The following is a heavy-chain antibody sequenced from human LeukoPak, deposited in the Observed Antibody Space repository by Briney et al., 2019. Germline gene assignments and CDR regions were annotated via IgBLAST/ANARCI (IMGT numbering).Heavy chain of an antibody. CDR1: GFTFSSYW. CDR2: IKTKTDGETT. V-gene: IGHV3-15*01. J-gene: IGHJ4*02. D-gene: IGHD1-26*01. Sequence: GGSLRLSCAASGFTFSSYWMSWVRQAPGKGLEWVGRIKTKTDGETTDYASPVKGRFTISRDDSKNTLYLQMNSLKTEDTAVYFCTPSIVGATTFDYWGQGTLVTVSS. CDR3: TPSIVGATTFDY.